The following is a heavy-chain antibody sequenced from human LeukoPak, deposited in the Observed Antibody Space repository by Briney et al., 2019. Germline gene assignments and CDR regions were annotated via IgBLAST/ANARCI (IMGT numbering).Heavy chain of an antibody. J-gene: IGHJ4*02. D-gene: IGHD3/OR15-3a*01. CDR3: ASGIQWTGNNF. Sequence: KASGTLSLTCTVSGASINSYYWSWIRQPPGNGLEWIGRIYGSGETNYNPSLESRVTVSLDTSKNQISLKLSSVTAADTAVYYCASGIQWTGNNFWGQGTLVTVSS. CDR2: IYGSGET. CDR1: GASINSYY. V-gene: IGHV4-4*07.